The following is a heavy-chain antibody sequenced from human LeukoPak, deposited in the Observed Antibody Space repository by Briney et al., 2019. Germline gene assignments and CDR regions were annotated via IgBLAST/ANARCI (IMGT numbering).Heavy chain of an antibody. D-gene: IGHD3-22*01. CDR3: ARDPFYDSSGYYYDV. Sequence: PGGSLRLSCAASGFTFSSYWMHWVRQAPGKGLVWVSSISSSSSYIYYADSVKGRFTISRDNAKNSLYLQMNSLRAEDTAVYYCARDPFYDSSGYYYDVWGKGTTVTISS. J-gene: IGHJ6*04. V-gene: IGHV3-21*01. CDR1: GFTFSSYW. CDR2: ISSSSSYI.